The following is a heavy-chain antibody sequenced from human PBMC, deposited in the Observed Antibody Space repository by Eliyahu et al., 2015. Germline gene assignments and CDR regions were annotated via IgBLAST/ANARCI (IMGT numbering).Heavy chain of an antibody. CDR3: ARDSSGWXGAIDY. J-gene: IGHJ4*02. Sequence: QVQLQESGPGLVKPSETLSLTCTVSGASINSYYWSCIRQPPGKGLEWIGYIYYSXSTNYNPSLKXRAXXSVDXXKNQFSLKLSSVTAADTAVYYCARDSSGWXGAIDYWGQGTLVTVSS. CDR1: GASINSYY. CDR2: IYYSXST. V-gene: IGHV4-59*01. D-gene: IGHD6-19*01.